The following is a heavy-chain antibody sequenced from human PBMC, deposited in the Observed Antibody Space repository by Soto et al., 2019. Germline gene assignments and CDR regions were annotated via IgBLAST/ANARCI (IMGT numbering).Heavy chain of an antibody. D-gene: IGHD3-3*01. CDR1: GFTFSDYV. J-gene: IGHJ6*02. Sequence: PGGSLRLSCVASGFTFSDYVMSWFRQVPGKGLEWVSSISDGGERTDYRDSVRGRFTISRDNARFTLHLQMNSLRVDDTAIYSCARDRSTDFGLDVWGQGTTVTVSS. V-gene: IGHV3-23*01. CDR3: ARDRSTDFGLDV. CDR2: ISDGGERT.